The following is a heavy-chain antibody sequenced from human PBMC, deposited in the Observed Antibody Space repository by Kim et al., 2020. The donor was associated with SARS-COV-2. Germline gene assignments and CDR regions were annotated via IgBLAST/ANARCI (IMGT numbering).Heavy chain of an antibody. D-gene: IGHD2-21*02. CDR1: GGSFSGYY. CDR2: INHSGST. V-gene: IGHV4-34*01. Sequence: SETLSLTCAVYGGSFSGYYWSWIRQPPGKGLEWIGEINHSGSTNYNPSLKSRVTISVDTFKNQFSLKLSSVTAADTAVYYCARQVGYCGGDCYSRLDSWGQGTLVTVSS. J-gene: IGHJ4*02. CDR3: ARQVGYCGGDCYSRLDS.